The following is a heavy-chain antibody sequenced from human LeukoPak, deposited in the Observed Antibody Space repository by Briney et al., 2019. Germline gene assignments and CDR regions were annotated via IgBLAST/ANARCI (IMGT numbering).Heavy chain of an antibody. CDR2: IIPIFGTA. V-gene: IGHV1-69*13. CDR1: GGTFSSYA. D-gene: IGHD6-19*01. J-gene: IGHJ5*02. Sequence: SVKISCKASGGTFSSYAISWVRQAPGQGLEWMGGIIPIFGTANYAQKFQGRVTITADESTSTAYMELSSLRSEDTAVYYCARDPLAVAGTVWFDPWGQGTLVTVSS. CDR3: ARDPLAVAGTVWFDP.